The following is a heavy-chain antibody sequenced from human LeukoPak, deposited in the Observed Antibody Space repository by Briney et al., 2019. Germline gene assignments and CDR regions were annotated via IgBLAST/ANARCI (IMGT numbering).Heavy chain of an antibody. J-gene: IGHJ4*02. Sequence: PGGSLRLSCVASGFVFGSCWMAWVRQAPGKGLEWVANIKQDGSEKHYLDSVKGRFTISRDNAKNSLYLQMNSLRAEDTASYYCARNRDSYGYWDFDYWGQGTLVSVSS. CDR2: IKQDGSEK. D-gene: IGHD5-18*01. V-gene: IGHV3-7*01. CDR3: ARNRDSYGYWDFDY. CDR1: GFVFGSCW.